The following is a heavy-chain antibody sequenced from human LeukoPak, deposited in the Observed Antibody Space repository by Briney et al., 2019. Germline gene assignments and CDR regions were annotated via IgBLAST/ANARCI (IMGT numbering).Heavy chain of an antibody. CDR3: AVTYYDFWSGYYTYYFDY. CDR1: GVAFSGYY. D-gene: IGHD3-3*01. CDR2: INHSGST. J-gene: IGHJ4*02. V-gene: IGHV4-34*01. Sequence: SETLSLTCAVYGVAFSGYYWSWIRQPPGKGLEWIVEINHSGSTNYNPSLKSRVTISVDTSKNQFSLKLSSVPAADTAVYYCAVTYYDFWSGYYTYYFDYWGQGTLVTVSS.